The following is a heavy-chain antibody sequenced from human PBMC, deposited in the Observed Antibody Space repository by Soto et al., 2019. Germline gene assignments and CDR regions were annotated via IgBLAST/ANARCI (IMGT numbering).Heavy chain of an antibody. J-gene: IGHJ4*02. CDR2: INHSGST. V-gene: IGHV4-34*01. CDR3: ARRPPSITIFGVVNRGGVDY. Sequence: PPETLSLTCAVYGGSFSGYYWSWIRQPPGKGLEWIGEINHSGSTNYNPSLKSRVTISVDTSKNQFSLKLSSVTAADTAVYYCARRPPSITIFGVVNRGGVDYWGQGTLVTVS. CDR1: GGSFSGYY. D-gene: IGHD3-3*01.